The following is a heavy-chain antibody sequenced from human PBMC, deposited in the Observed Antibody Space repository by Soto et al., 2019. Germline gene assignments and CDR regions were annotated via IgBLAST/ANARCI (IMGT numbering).Heavy chain of an antibody. CDR2: IYSNDDK. D-gene: IGHD3-10*01. V-gene: IGHV2-5*01. Sequence: SGPTLVHPTQTLTLTCTFSGLSLSTSGVRVGWVRQPPGKALEWLALIYSNDDKRFSQSLKSRLTLTKDTSKNQVVRTMTNMDTVDTAAYYCIHMRGSCLYVWDQ. CDR1: GLSLSTSGVR. CDR3: IHMRGSCLYV. J-gene: IGHJ6*02.